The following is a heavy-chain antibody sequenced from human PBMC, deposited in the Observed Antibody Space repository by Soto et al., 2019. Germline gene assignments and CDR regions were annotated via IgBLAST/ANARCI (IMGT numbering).Heavy chain of an antibody. CDR2: IYYSGPT. J-gene: IGHJ4*02. D-gene: IGHD7-27*01. CDR1: GGSISSGGYY. Sequence: QVQLQESGPGLVKPSQTLSLTCTVSGGSISSGGYYWSWIRKHPGKGQEWIGYIYYSGPTYYNPYLKSRVTISVDTSQNQFSLKLSSVTAADTAVYYCARVWGLTPDFWGQGTLVTVSS. CDR3: ARVWGLTPDF. V-gene: IGHV4-31*03.